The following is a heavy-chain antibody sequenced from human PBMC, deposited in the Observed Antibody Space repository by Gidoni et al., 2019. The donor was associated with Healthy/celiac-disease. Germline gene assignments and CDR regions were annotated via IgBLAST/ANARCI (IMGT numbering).Heavy chain of an antibody. CDR1: SVPFRRYA. CDR3: ARNGVAARFSFYYYMDV. V-gene: IGHV3-30-3*01. J-gene: IGHJ6*03. CDR2: ISYDGSYK. Sequence: GLLRGHSLTVSDAASSVPFRRYAMHWVRQAPGKGLEWVAVISYDGSYKYYADSVKGRFTVSRDNSKNTLYLLMVSLRADDTAVYYCARNGVAARFSFYYYMDVWGKGTTVTVSS. D-gene: IGHD6-6*01.